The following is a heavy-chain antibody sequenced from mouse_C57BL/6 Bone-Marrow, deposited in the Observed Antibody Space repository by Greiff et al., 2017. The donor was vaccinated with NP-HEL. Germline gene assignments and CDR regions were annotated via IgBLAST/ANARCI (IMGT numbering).Heavy chain of an antibody. CDR2: IYPGSGNT. V-gene: IGHV1-76*01. D-gene: IGHD2-12*01. CDR3: ARKGAYSPWFAY. Sequence: VQLQQSGAELVRPGASVKLSCKASGYTFTDYYINWVKQRPGQGLEWIARIYPGSGNTYYNEKFKGKATLTAEKSSSTAYMQLSSLTSEDSAVYFCARKGAYSPWFAYWGQGTLVTVSA. CDR1: GYTFTDYY. J-gene: IGHJ3*01.